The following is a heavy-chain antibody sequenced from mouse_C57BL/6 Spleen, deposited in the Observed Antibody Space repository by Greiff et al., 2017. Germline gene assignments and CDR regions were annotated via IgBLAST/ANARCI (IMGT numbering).Heavy chain of an antibody. J-gene: IGHJ4*01. CDR2: IHPNSGST. Sequence: QVHVKQPGAELVKPGASVKLSCKASGYTFTSYWMHWVKQRPGQGLEWIGMIHPNSGSTNYNEKFKSKATLTVDKSSSTAYMQLSSLTSEDSAVYYCARWLLQMDYWGQGTSVTVSS. V-gene: IGHV1-64*01. CDR1: GYTFTSYW. CDR3: ARWLLQMDY. D-gene: IGHD2-3*01.